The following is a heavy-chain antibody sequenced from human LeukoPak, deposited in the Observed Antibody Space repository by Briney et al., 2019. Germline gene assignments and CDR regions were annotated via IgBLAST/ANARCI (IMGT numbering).Heavy chain of an antibody. V-gene: IGHV3-23*01. CDR3: AKADTYYYGTGSSFDY. J-gene: IGHJ4*02. CDR1: GFTFSDYA. D-gene: IGHD3-10*01. CDR2: ITTSAGST. Sequence: PGGSLRLSCAASGFTFSDYAMSWVRQAPGKGLEWVSSITTSAGSTYYADSVKGRFTISRDNSKNTLFLQMNSLRAEDTAVYYCAKADTYYYGTGSSFDYWGQGTLVTVSS.